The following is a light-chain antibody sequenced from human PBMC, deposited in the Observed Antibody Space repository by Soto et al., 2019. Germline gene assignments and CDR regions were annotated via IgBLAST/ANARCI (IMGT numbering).Light chain of an antibody. J-gene: IGLJ1*01. V-gene: IGLV2-8*01. CDR1: SSDVGGYNY. CDR2: EVS. CDR3: ISYAGSTLFV. Sequence: QSALTQPPSASGSPGQSVTISCTGTSSDVGGYNYVSWYQQHPGKAPKLMIYEVSKRPSGVPDRFSGSKSGNTASLDVSGLQAEDEAAYDCISYAGSTLFVFGPVTKLTLL.